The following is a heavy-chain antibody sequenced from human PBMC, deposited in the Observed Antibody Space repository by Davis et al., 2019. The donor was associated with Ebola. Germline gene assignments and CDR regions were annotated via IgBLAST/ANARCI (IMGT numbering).Heavy chain of an antibody. CDR1: GGSISSYY. V-gene: IGHV4-59*01. D-gene: IGHD1-26*01. Sequence: SETLSLTCTVSGGSISSYYWSWIRQPPGKGLEWIGYIYYSGSTYYNPSLKSRVTITVDTSNNQFSLKLSSVTAADTAVYYCARGPRSGSYAFYYYYGMDVWGQGTTVTVSS. J-gene: IGHJ6*02. CDR3: ARGPRSGSYAFYYYYGMDV. CDR2: IYYSGST.